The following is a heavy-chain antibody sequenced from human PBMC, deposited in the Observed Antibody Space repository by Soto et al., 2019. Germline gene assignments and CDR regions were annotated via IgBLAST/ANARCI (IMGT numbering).Heavy chain of an antibody. Sequence: QVQLVQSGVEVKKPGASVKVSCKASGYTFTNYAISWVRQAPGRGLEWMGWVNTYNGNPNYAQIFQGRVTMTTDTSTGTAYMELRSLKSDASAVYYCARDYQYSTDWQRFESWGQGTLVTVSS. V-gene: IGHV1-18*01. CDR1: GYTFTNYA. J-gene: IGHJ4*02. CDR3: ARDYQYSTDWQRFES. D-gene: IGHD6-6*01. CDR2: VNTYNGNP.